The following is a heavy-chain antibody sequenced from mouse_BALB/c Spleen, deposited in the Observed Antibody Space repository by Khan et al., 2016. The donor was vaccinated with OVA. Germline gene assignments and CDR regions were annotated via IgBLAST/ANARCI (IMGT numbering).Heavy chain of an antibody. Sequence: QVQLKESGAELAKPGASVKMSCKTSGYTFTTYWMHWVKQRPGQGLEWIGYINPTSGHTDYNEKFKDKSTLSADKSSSTAYMQLSSLTSEDSAVYYCTGDRIDYWGQGTTLTVSS. CDR1: GYTFTTYW. J-gene: IGHJ2*01. CDR2: INPTSGHT. V-gene: IGHV1-7*01. CDR3: TGDRIDY.